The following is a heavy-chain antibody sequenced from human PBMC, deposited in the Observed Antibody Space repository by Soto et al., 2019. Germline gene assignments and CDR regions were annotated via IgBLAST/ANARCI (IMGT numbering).Heavy chain of an antibody. CDR1: GMTFADYN. V-gene: IGHV3-21*01. D-gene: IGHD6-19*01. CDR3: VRDISGQAERNWFDP. Sequence: PGGSLRLSCVTSGMTFADYNMNWVRQAPGKGLEWVSTISRSSTYFYYADSVRGRFTVSRDDAKNSLFLHMGGLTTDDTGVYFCVRDISGQAERNWFDPWGQGTLVTVSS. CDR2: ISRSSTYF. J-gene: IGHJ5*02.